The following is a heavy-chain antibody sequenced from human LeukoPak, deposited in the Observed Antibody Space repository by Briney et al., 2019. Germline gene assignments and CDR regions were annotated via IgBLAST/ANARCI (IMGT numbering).Heavy chain of an antibody. D-gene: IGHD4-23*01. J-gene: IGHJ4*02. CDR1: GYTFTDYY. Sequence: ASVKVSCKVSGYTFTDYYMHWVQQAPGKGLEWMGLVDPEDGETIYAEKFQGRVTITADASTDTAYMELSSLRSEDTAVYYCATVPYYGGNSYDYWGQGTLVTVSS. V-gene: IGHV1-69-2*01. CDR3: ATVPYYGGNSYDY. CDR2: VDPEDGET.